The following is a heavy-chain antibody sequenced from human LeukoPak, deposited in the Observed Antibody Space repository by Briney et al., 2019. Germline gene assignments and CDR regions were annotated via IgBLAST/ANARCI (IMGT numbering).Heavy chain of an antibody. V-gene: IGHV1-46*01. CDR3: ARDPKDDSSGYYYFDY. Sequence: ASVKVSCKASGYTFTSNYMHWVRQAPGQGLEWMGVINPSGGRTSYAQKFQGRVTMTRDMSTSTVYMELSSLRSEVTAVYYCARDPKDDSSGYYYFDYWGQGTLVTVSS. J-gene: IGHJ4*02. CDR1: GYTFTSNY. CDR2: INPSGGRT. D-gene: IGHD3-22*01.